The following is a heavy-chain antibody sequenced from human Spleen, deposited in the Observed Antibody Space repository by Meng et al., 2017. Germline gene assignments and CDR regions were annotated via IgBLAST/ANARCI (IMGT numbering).Heavy chain of an antibody. Sequence: GESLKISCAASGFTFSNYAMGWVRQTPGKGLEWVSSISGSGDSTYYADSVKGRFTISRDNSKNTLYLQMNSLRAEDTAVFYCVKEYLRSVEMATIFGYWGQGTRVTGAS. CDR1: GFTFSNYA. CDR3: VKEYLRSVEMATIFGY. J-gene: IGHJ4*02. D-gene: IGHD5-24*01. CDR2: ISGSGDST. V-gene: IGHV3-23*01.